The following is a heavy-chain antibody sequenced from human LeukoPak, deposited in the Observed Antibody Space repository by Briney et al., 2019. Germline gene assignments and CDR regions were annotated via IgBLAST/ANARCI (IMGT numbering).Heavy chain of an antibody. CDR1: GYTFTSYG. CDR2: ISAYNGNT. D-gene: IGHD6-19*01. V-gene: IGHV1-18*01. CDR3: ARAETYSSDWYDPFFDY. Sequence: ASVKVSCKASGYTFTSYGISWVRQAPGQGLEWMGWISAYNGNTNYAQKLQGRVTMTTDTSTSTAYMELRSLRSDDTAVYYCARAETYSSDWYDPFFDYWGQGTLVTVSS. J-gene: IGHJ4*02.